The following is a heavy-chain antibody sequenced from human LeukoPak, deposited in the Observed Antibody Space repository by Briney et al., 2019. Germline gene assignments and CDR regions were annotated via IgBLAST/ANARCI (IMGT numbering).Heavy chain of an antibody. J-gene: IGHJ5*02. CDR3: ARVLRSGGSADP. D-gene: IGHD2-15*01. CDR2: ISYDGSNK. V-gene: IGHV3-30*03. Sequence: GGSLRLSCAASGFTFSSYGMHWVSQAPGKGLEWVAVISYDGSNKYYADSVKGRFTISRDNAKNSLYLQMNSLRAEDTAIYYCARVLRSGGSADPWGQGTLVTVSS. CDR1: GFTFSSYG.